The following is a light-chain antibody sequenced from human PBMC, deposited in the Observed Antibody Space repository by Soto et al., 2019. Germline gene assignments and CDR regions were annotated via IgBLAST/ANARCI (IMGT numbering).Light chain of an antibody. V-gene: IGLV1-40*01. J-gene: IGLJ3*02. CDR2: GNS. Sequence: QSVLTQPPSVSGAPGQRVTISCTGSSSNIGAGYDVHWYQQLPGTAPKLLIYGNSNRPSGVPDRFSGSKSGTSASLAITGLQAEDEADYYCLLYYGGAWVFGGGTQLTVL. CDR3: LLYYGGAWV. CDR1: SSNIGAGYD.